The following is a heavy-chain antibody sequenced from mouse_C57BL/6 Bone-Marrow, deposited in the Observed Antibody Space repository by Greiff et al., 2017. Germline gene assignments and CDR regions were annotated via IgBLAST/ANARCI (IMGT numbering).Heavy chain of an antibody. CDR2: INPGSGST. J-gene: IGHJ3*01. D-gene: IGHD1-1*01. CDR1: GYAFTNYL. Sequence: VQLQQSGAELVRPGTSVKVSCKASGYAFTNYLIEWVKQRPGQGLEWIGVINPGSGSTNYNEKFKGKATLTADKSSSTAYMQLSSLTSEDSAVYFCASHVYYGSSPWFAYWGQGTLVTVSA. V-gene: IGHV1-54*01. CDR3: ASHVYYGSSPWFAY.